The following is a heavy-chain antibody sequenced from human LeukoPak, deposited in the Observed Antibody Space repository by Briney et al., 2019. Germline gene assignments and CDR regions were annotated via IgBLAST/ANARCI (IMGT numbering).Heavy chain of an antibody. CDR3: AARGIVVVPAAMDAYYHGMDV. Sequence: SVKVSCKASGFTFTSSAVQWVRQARGQRLEWIGWIVVGSGNTNYAQKFQERVTITRDMSTSTAYMELSSLRSEDTAVYYCAARGIVVVPAAMDAYYHGMDVWGKGTTVTVSS. V-gene: IGHV1-58*01. D-gene: IGHD2-2*01. J-gene: IGHJ6*04. CDR2: IVVGSGNT. CDR1: GFTFTSSA.